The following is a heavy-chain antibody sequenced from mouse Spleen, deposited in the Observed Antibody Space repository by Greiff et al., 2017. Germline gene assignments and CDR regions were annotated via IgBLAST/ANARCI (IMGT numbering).Heavy chain of an antibody. D-gene: IGHD2-4*01. V-gene: IGHV5-12-1*01. CDR2: ISSGGGST. CDR3: ARRIGDYDAWFAY. CDR1: GFAFSSYD. J-gene: IGHJ3*01. Sequence: EVQGVESGGGLVKPGGSLKLSCAASGFAFSSYDMSWVRQTPEKRLEWVAYISSGGGSTYYPDTVKGRFTISRDNAKNTLYLQMSSLKSEDTAMYYCARRIGDYDAWFAYWGQGTLVTVSA.